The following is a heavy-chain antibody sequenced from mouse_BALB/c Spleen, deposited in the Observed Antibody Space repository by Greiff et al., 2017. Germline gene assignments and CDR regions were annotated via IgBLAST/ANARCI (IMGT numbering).Heavy chain of an antibody. Sequence: EVQGVESGGGLVKPGGSLKLSCAASGFTFSSYTMSWVRQTPEKRLEWVATISSGGSYTYYPDSVKGRFTISRDNAKNTLYLQMSSLKSEDTAMYYCTREPYGNYDFDYWGQGTTLTVSS. CDR3: TREPYGNYDFDY. J-gene: IGHJ2*01. V-gene: IGHV5-6-4*01. CDR2: ISSGGSYT. D-gene: IGHD2-1*01. CDR1: GFTFSSYT.